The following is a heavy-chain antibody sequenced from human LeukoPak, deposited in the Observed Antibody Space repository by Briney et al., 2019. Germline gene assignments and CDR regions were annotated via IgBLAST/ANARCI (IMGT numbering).Heavy chain of an antibody. D-gene: IGHD6-13*01. Sequence: PSETLSLTCTVSGGSISSGSYYWSWIRQPAGKGLEWIGRIYTSGSTNYNPSLKSRVTISVDTSKNQFSLKLSSVTAADTAVYYCARAATPNQQLARQYYYYYYMDVWGKGTTVTVSS. CDR2: IYTSGST. CDR1: GGSISSGSYY. V-gene: IGHV4-61*02. J-gene: IGHJ6*03. CDR3: ARAATPNQQLARQYYYYYYMDV.